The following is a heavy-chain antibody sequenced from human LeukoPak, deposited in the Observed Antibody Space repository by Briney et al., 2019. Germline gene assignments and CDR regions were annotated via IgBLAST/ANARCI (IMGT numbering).Heavy chain of an antibody. CDR1: GGSISSGGYS. V-gene: IGHV4-30-2*01. J-gene: IGHJ3*02. CDR3: ARHAMGWATAVAGMRNFAFDI. Sequence: KTSQTLSLTCAVSGGSISSGGYSWSWIRQPPGKGLEWIGYIYHSGSTYYNPSLKSRVTISVDRSKNQFSLKLSSVTAADTAVYYCARHAMGWATAVAGMRNFAFDIWGQGTMVTVSS. CDR2: IYHSGST. D-gene: IGHD6-19*01.